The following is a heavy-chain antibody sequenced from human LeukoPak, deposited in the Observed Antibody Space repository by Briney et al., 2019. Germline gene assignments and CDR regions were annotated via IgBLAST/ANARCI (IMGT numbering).Heavy chain of an antibody. Sequence: ASVKVSCKVSGYTLTELSMHWVRQAPGKGLEWMGGFDPADGETVYAQKFQGRVTMTEDTSTDTAYMELSSLRSEDTAVYYCATMVTTVAFDIWGQGTMLTVSS. D-gene: IGHD4-17*01. V-gene: IGHV1-24*01. CDR3: ATMVTTVAFDI. J-gene: IGHJ3*02. CDR1: GYTLTELS. CDR2: FDPADGET.